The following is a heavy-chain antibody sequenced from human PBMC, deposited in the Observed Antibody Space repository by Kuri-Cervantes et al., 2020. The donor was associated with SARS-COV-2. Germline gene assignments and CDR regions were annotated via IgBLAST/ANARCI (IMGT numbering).Heavy chain of an antibody. CDR2: IYTEGSTA. CDR3: AREDVVPATLRGYYYNNGMDV. Sequence: GGSLRLSCAASGFSFSSYWMHWVRQAPGKGLVWVSRIYTEGSTASYADSVKGRFTISRDNAKNTLFLQMNSLRAEDTAVYYCAREDVVPATLRGYYYNNGMDVWGQGTTVTVSS. V-gene: IGHV3-74*01. CDR1: GFSFSSYW. J-gene: IGHJ6*02. D-gene: IGHD2-15*01.